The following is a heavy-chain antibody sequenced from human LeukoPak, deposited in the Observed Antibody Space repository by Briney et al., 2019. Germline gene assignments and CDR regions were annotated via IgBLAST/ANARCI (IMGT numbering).Heavy chain of an antibody. D-gene: IGHD5-12*01. CDR2: ISSSGSTI. V-gene: IGHV3-48*03. CDR3: AREGGYSGYDSGYYFYY. Sequence: GGSLRLSCAASGFTFSSYEMNWVRQAPGKGLEWVSYISSSGSTIYYADSVKGRFTISRDNAKNSLYLQMNSLRAENTAVDYCAREGGYSGYDSGYYFYYWGQGTLVTVSS. J-gene: IGHJ4*02. CDR1: GFTFSSYE.